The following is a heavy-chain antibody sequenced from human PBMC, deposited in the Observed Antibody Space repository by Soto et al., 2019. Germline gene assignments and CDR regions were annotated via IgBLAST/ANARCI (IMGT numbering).Heavy chain of an antibody. Sequence: SETLSLTCAVYGESVSGYIWTWIRQTPGKGLQWIGQINHSGSAYYNPSLKSRVTISVHTSNSQFSLELSSVTAADTAVYYCARGLITGSHYSGGWYYFDSWGQGIQVTVSS. D-gene: IGHD6-19*01. CDR2: INHSGSA. V-gene: IGHV4-34*01. CDR1: GESVSGYI. CDR3: ARGLITGSHYSGGWYYFDS. J-gene: IGHJ4*02.